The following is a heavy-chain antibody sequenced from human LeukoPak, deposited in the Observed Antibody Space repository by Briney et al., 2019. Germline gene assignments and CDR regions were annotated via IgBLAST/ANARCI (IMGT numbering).Heavy chain of an antibody. CDR2: IIPILGIA. V-gene: IGHV1-69*04. CDR3: ARGPYDFWSGYPHSNWFDP. J-gene: IGHJ5*02. D-gene: IGHD3-3*01. Sequence: ASVKVSCKASGGTFSSYAISWVRQAPGQGLEWMGRIIPILGIANYAQKFQGRVTITADESTSTAYMELSSLRSEDTAVYYCARGPYDFWSGYPHSNWFDPWGQGTLVTVSS. CDR1: GGTFSSYA.